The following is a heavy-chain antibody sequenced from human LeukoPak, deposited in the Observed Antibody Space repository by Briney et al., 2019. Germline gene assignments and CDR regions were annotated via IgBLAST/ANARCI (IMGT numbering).Heavy chain of an antibody. CDR1: GVSISSNNLH. V-gene: IGHV4-39*01. CDR2: IYYSGNT. Sequence: KPSETLSLTCTVSGVSISSNNLHWGWIRQPPGKGLEWIGNIYYSGNTHYNPSLESRVTISVDTSNNRFSLKLGSVTAADTAVYYCARHPDDYGDLSFDYWGQGTLVTVSS. J-gene: IGHJ4*02. D-gene: IGHD4-17*01. CDR3: ARHPDDYGDLSFDY.